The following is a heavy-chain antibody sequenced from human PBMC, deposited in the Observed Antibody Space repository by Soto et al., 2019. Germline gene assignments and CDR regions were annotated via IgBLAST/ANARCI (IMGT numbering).Heavy chain of an antibody. D-gene: IGHD1-1*01. J-gene: IGHJ6*02. Sequence: QVQLVQSGAEVKKPGASVKVSCKASGYTFTSYDINWVRQATGQGLEWMGWMNPNSGNTGYAQKFRGRVTMTRNTSISTAYMELSSLRSEVTAVYYCARERTGTTSMDVWGQGTTVTVSS. CDR1: GYTFTSYD. V-gene: IGHV1-8*01. CDR2: MNPNSGNT. CDR3: ARERTGTTSMDV.